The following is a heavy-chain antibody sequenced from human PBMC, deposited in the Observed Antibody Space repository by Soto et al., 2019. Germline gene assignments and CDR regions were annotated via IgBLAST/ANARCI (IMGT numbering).Heavy chain of an antibody. CDR1: GFTFSSYG. D-gene: IGHD6-25*01. V-gene: IGHV3-33*01. J-gene: IGHJ4*02. CDR3: ATTDGYQFDY. Sequence: GGSLRLSYAASGFTFSSYGMHWVRQAPGKGLEWVAVIWYDGSNKYYADSVKGRFTISRDNSKNTLYLQMNSLRAEDTAVYYCATTDGYQFDYWGQGTLVTVSS. CDR2: IWYDGSNK.